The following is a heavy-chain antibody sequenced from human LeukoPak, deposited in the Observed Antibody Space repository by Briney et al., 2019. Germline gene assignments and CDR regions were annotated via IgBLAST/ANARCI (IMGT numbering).Heavy chain of an antibody. CDR1: GFTFSSSW. D-gene: IGHD4-17*01. V-gene: IGHV3-7*01. CDR3: ARVEDHDYGDYYFDY. J-gene: IGHJ4*02. CDR2: IKQDGSEK. Sequence: GGSLRLSCAVSGFTFSSSWMSWVRQAPGKGLEWVANIKQDGSEKYYVDSVKGRFTISRDNAKNSLYLQMNSLRAEDTAVYYCARVEDHDYGDYYFDYWGQGTLVTVSS.